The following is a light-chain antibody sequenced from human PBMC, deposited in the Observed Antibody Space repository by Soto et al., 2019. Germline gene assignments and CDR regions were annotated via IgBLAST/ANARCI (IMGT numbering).Light chain of an antibody. CDR3: HHYNSWPYT. CDR2: DAS. CDR1: QSVSSN. V-gene: IGKV3-15*01. Sequence: EIVMTQSPDTLSVSPRERATLSCRASQSVSSNLAWYQQKPGQAPRLLIYDASTRAPGFPARFSGSGSGTEFTLTISSLQSEDFAVYYCHHYNSWPYTFGQGTKVDIK. J-gene: IGKJ2*01.